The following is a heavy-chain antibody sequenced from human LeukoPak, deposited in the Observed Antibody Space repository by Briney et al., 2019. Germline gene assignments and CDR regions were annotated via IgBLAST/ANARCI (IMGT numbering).Heavy chain of an antibody. CDR1: GGSISSTTHY. J-gene: IGHJ4*02. V-gene: IGHV4-39*01. Sequence: SETLSLTCTVSGGSISSTTHYWAWIRQPPGQGLEWIGTMYYSGSTYYNPSLKSRVTTSVDTSKKQSSLKLSSVTAADTAVYYCARQSIATRHFDYWGQGTLVTVSS. CDR3: ARQSIATRHFDY. CDR2: MYYSGST. D-gene: IGHD6-6*01.